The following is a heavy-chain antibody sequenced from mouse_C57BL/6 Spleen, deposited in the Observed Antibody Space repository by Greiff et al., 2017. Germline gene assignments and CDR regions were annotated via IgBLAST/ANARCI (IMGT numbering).Heavy chain of an antibody. D-gene: IGHD1-1*01. CDR2: IWWGDDK. V-gene: IGHV8-8*01. J-gene: IGHJ1*03. CDR1: GFSLSTSGMG. Sequence: QVTLKESGPGLLQPSQTLSLTCSFSGFSLSTSGMGVGWIRQPSGKGLEWLAHIWWGDDKYYNPALKSRPPISKDTSKNQVFLKIANVDAASTATYYCARIESPYYGRSSLYFDVWGTGTTVTVSS. CDR3: ARIESPYYGRSSLYFDV.